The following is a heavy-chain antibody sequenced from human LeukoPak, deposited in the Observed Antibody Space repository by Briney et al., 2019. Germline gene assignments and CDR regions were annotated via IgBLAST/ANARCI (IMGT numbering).Heavy chain of an antibody. D-gene: IGHD6-13*01. CDR3: ARDSPIAAAGTNWFDP. CDR2: ISSSSSYI. V-gene: IGHV3-21*01. J-gene: IGHJ5*02. CDR1: GYTFSSYS. Sequence: GGSLRLSCAASGYTFSSYSMNWVRQAPGKGLEWVSSISSSSSYIYYADSVKGRFTISRDNAKNSLYLQMNSLRAEDTAVYYCARDSPIAAAGTNWFDPWGQGTLVTVSS.